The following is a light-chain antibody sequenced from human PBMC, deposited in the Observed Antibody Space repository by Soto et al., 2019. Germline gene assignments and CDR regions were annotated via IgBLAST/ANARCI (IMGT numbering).Light chain of an antibody. CDR1: SSNIGAGYH. Sequence: QSVLTQPPSVSVAPGQRVTISCTGSSSNIGAGYHVHWYQQLPGTAPKLLIYGNSNRPSGVPDRFSGSKSGTSASLAITGLQAEDEADYYCQSYDSSLSGSVFGGGTQLTVL. V-gene: IGLV1-40*01. CDR3: QSYDSSLSGSV. CDR2: GNS. J-gene: IGLJ7*01.